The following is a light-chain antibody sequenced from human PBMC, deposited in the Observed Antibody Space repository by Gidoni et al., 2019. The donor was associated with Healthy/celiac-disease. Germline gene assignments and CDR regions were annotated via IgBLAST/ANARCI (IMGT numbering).Light chain of an antibody. J-gene: IGKJ1*01. CDR1: QSVLYSSNNKNY. V-gene: IGKV4-1*01. Sequence: VPLGERATINCKSSQSVLYSSNNKNYLAWYQQKPGQPPKLLIYWASTRESGVPDRFSGSGSGTDFTLTISSLQAEDVAVYYCQQYYSTPPEFXQXTKVEIK. CDR2: WAS. CDR3: QQYYSTPPE.